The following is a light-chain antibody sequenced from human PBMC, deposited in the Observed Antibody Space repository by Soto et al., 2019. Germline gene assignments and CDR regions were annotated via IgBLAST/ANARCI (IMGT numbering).Light chain of an antibody. CDR2: EVS. J-gene: IGLJ3*02. CDR3: CSYTSTNSRV. Sequence: QPALTQPASMSGSPGQSITISCTGTSNDVGGYNYVSWYQQHPGKAPKLMIFEVSNRPSGVSNRFSGSKSGNTASLTISGLQAEDEAYYYCCSYTSTNSRVFGGGTKLTVL. V-gene: IGLV2-14*01. CDR1: SNDVGGYNY.